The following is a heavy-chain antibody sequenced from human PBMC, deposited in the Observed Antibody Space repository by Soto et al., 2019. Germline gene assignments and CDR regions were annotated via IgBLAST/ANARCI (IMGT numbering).Heavy chain of an antibody. V-gene: IGHV1-3*01. CDR2: INAGNGNT. CDR1: GYTFTSYA. D-gene: IGHD6-13*01. Sequence: QVQLVQSGAEVKKPGASVKVSCKASGYTFTSYAMHWVRQAPGQRLEWMGWINAGNGNTKYSQKFQGRVTITRDTSASTAYMELSSLRSEDTAVYYCARGIAAAGDYWGQGTLVTVSS. J-gene: IGHJ4*02. CDR3: ARGIAAAGDY.